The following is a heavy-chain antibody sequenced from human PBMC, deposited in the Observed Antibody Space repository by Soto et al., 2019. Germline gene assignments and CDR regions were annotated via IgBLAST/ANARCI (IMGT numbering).Heavy chain of an antibody. CDR3: ARDSPAMGLYYYYGMDVWDGGMDV. CDR1: GGSISSYY. D-gene: IGHD4-17*01. V-gene: IGHV4-4*07. CDR2: IYTSGST. J-gene: IGHJ6*02. Sequence: QVQLQESGPGLVKPSETLSLTCTVSGGSISSYYWSWIRQPAGKGLEWIGRIYTSGSTNYNPSLNSRVTMSVDTSKNQFSLKLSSVTAADTAVYYCARDSPAMGLYYYYGMDVWDGGMDVWGQGTTVTVSS.